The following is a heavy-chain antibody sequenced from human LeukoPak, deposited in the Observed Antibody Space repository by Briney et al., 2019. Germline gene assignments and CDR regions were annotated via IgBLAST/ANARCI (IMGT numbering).Heavy chain of an antibody. CDR1: GYTFTGYY. D-gene: IGHD6-13*01. CDR3: ARSALVMAAAGFGRNWFDP. CDR2: INPNSGGT. Sequence: EASVKVSCKASGYTFTGYYMHWVRQAPGQGLEWMGWINPNSGGTNYAQKFQGRVTMTRDTSISTAYVELSRLRSDDTAVYYCARSALVMAAAGFGRNWFDPWGQGTLVTVSS. J-gene: IGHJ5*02. V-gene: IGHV1-2*02.